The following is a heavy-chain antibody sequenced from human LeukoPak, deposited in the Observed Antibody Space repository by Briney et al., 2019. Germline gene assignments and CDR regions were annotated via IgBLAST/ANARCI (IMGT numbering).Heavy chain of an antibody. Sequence: ASVKVSCKVSGYTLTELSMHWVRQAPGKGLEWMGGFDPEDGETIYVQKFQGRVTMTEDTSTDTAYMELSSLRSEDTAVYYCATIRIGDTAMASWGYWFDPWGQGTLVTVSS. D-gene: IGHD5-18*01. CDR2: FDPEDGET. J-gene: IGHJ5*02. CDR3: ATIRIGDTAMASWGYWFDP. V-gene: IGHV1-24*01. CDR1: GYTLTELS.